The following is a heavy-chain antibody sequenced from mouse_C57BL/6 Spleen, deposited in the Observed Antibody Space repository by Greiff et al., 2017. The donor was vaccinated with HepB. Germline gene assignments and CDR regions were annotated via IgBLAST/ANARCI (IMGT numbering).Heavy chain of an antibody. CDR1: GYTFTSYW. CDR3: ARGLTTVEAFDY. CDR2: IDPSDSDT. V-gene: IGHV1-69*01. J-gene: IGHJ2*01. Sequence: VQLQQSGAELVMPGASVKLSCKASGYTFTSYWMHWVKQRPGQGLEWIGEIDPSDSDTNYNQKFKGKSTLTVAKSSSTAYMQLSSLTSEDSAVYYWARGLTTVEAFDYWGQGTTLTDSS. D-gene: IGHD1-1*01.